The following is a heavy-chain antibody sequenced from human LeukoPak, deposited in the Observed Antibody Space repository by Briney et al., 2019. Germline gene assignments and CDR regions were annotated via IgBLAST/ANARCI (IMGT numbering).Heavy chain of an antibody. V-gene: IGHV4-4*09. D-gene: IGHD1-26*01. CDR2: IYTSGST. CDR3: ARAPVGATSYYYYMDV. Sequence: SETLSLTCTVSGGSISSYYWSWIRQPPGKGLEWIGYIYTSGSTNYNPSLKSRVTISVDTSKNQFSLKLSSVTAADTAVYYCARAPVGATSYYYYMDVWGTGTTVTVSS. J-gene: IGHJ6*03. CDR1: GGSISSYY.